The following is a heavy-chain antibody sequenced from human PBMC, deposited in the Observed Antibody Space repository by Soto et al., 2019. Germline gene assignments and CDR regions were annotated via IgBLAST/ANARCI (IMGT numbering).Heavy chain of an antibody. V-gene: IGHV4-4*02. CDR3: ARVYSGSYSDS. CDR2: IFHGGST. D-gene: IGHD1-26*01. J-gene: IGHJ4*02. CDR1: GGSIRSNNW. Sequence: QVQLQESGPGLVKPSGTLSLTCAVSGGSIRSNNWWSWVRQPPGKGLEWIGEIFHGGSTCYTPSLKTRVTMSVEKSKNQSSLELSSVTAAGTAVYFFARVYSGSYSDSWGQGTRVTVSS.